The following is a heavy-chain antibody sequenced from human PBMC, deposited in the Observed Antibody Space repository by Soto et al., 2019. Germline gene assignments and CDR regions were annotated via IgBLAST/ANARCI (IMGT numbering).Heavy chain of an antibody. D-gene: IGHD3-22*01. CDR1: GFAFSDYY. CDR3: ARGYQDSRDYSPPRYFDY. CDR2: SKNKPNSYTT. Sequence: EVQLVESGGGLVHPRGSLRLSCAASGFAFSDYYMDWVRQAPGKGLEWVGRSKNKPNSYTTEYAVSVKGRFTISRDTSENSLYLQMNSLKTEDTAVYYCARGYQDSRDYSPPRYFDYWGQGTLVTVSS. J-gene: IGHJ4*02. V-gene: IGHV3-72*01.